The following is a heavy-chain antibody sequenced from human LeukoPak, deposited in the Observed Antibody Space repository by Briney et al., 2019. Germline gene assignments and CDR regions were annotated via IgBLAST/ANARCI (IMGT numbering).Heavy chain of an antibody. CDR1: GFTFSSYA. D-gene: IGHD3-22*01. Sequence: PGGSLRLSCAASGFTFSSYAMSWVRQAPGKGLGWVSAISGSGGSTYYADSVKGRFTISRVNSKNTLYLQMNSLRAEDTAVYYCSSLHYYDSSGYTIFDYWGQGTLVTVSS. CDR3: SSLHYYDSSGYTIFDY. J-gene: IGHJ4*02. V-gene: IGHV3-23*01. CDR2: ISGSGGST.